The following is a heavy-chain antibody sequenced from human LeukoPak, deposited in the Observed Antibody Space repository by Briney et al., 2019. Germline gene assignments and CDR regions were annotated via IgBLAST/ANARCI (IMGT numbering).Heavy chain of an antibody. CDR1: GFTFRAFA. V-gene: IGHV3-23*01. D-gene: IGHD6-13*01. CDR3: ARSYSSSWYHSDY. J-gene: IGHJ4*02. CDR2: VSGDGTP. Sequence: PGGSLRLSCAASGFTFRAFAMSWVRQAPGKRLEWVSAVSGDGTPYYPDSVKGRFTISRDNAKNSLYLQMNSLRAEDTAVYYCARSYSSSWYHSDYWGQGTLVTVSS.